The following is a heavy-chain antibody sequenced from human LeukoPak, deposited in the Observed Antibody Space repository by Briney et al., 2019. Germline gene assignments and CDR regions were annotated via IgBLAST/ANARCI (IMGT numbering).Heavy chain of an antibody. J-gene: IGHJ4*02. CDR1: GGSFSGYY. CDR3: ARGSLVPATLEY. D-gene: IGHD2-2*01. Sequence: SETLSLTCAVYGGSFSGYYWSWIRQPPGKGLEGIGEINHSGSTNYNPSLKSRVTISVDTSKNQFSLKLSSVTAADTAVYYCARGSLVPATLEYWGQGTLVTVSS. V-gene: IGHV4-34*01. CDR2: INHSGST.